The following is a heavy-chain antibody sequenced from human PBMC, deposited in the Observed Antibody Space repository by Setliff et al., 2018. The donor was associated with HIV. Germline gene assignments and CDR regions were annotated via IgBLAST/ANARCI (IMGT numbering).Heavy chain of an antibody. D-gene: IGHD3-3*01. Sequence: SETLSLTCSVSGYSISRGGYYWSWIRQPAGKGLEWIGRIDTPGITNYNPSLKSRVTISFDTSKEQFSLKLTSVTAADTAVYYCARDYYNFQDMWGQGTMVTVSS. J-gene: IGHJ3*02. V-gene: IGHV4-61*02. CDR2: IDTPGIT. CDR3: ARDYYNFQDM. CDR1: GYSISRGGYY.